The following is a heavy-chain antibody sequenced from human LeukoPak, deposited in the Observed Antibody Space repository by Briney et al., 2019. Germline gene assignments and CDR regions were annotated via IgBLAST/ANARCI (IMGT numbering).Heavy chain of an antibody. CDR3: ARSRVDSSTFGY. CDR1: GGSFSGYY. J-gene: IGHJ4*02. CDR2: INHSGST. Sequence: KPSETLSLTCAVYGGSFSGYYWSWIRQPPGKGLEWIGEINHSGSTNYNPSLKSRVTISVDTSKNQFSLKLSSVTAADTAVYYCARSRVDSSTFGYWGQGTLVTVSS. V-gene: IGHV4-34*01. D-gene: IGHD6-13*01.